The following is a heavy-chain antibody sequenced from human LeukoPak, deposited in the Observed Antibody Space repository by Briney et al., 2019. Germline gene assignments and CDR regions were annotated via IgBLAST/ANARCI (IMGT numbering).Heavy chain of an antibody. J-gene: IGHJ4*02. Sequence: GGSLRLSCVASGFTFSSYWMTWVRQAPGKGLEWVANIKTDGSLAYYVDSVKGRFTISRDNAKNSLYLQMNSLRAEDTAVYYCARDLNWETYWGQGTLVSVSS. CDR1: GFTFSSYW. CDR3: ARDLNWETY. V-gene: IGHV3-7*01. D-gene: IGHD7-27*01. CDR2: IKTDGSLA.